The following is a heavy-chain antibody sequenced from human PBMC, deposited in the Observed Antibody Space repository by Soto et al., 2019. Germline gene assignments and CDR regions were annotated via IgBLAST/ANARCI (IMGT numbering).Heavy chain of an antibody. CDR1: GYTFTSYG. Sequence: ASVKVSCKASGYTFTSYGISWVRQDPGQGLEWMGWISAYNGNTNYAQKLQGRVTMTTDTSTSTAYMELRSLRSDDTAVYYCARVYYYGSGSSFSAVFDYWGQGTLVTV. CDR2: ISAYNGNT. J-gene: IGHJ4*02. CDR3: ARVYYYGSGSSFSAVFDY. V-gene: IGHV1-18*04. D-gene: IGHD3-10*01.